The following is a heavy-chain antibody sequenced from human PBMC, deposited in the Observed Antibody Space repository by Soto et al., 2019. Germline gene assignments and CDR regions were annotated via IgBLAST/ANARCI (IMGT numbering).Heavy chain of an antibody. V-gene: IGHV1-18*01. CDR1: GYTFTSYG. CDR3: ARDWGYFDWLLMEDWFDP. CDR2: ISAYNGNT. D-gene: IGHD3-9*01. Sequence: ASVKVSCKASGYTFTSYGISWVRQAPGQGLEWMGWISAYNGNTNYAQKLQGRVTMTTDTSTSTAYMELRSLRSDDTAVYYCARDWGYFDWLLMEDWFDPWGQGTLVTVSS. J-gene: IGHJ5*02.